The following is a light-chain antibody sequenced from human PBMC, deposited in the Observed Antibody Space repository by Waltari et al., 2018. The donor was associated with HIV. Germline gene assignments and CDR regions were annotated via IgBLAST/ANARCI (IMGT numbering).Light chain of an antibody. CDR2: SNN. CDR1: SSNIGSNT. CDR3: ATWDDNLNGWV. V-gene: IGLV1-44*01. Sequence: QSVLTQPPSASGTPGQRVTIPCSGASSNIGSNTVNWYQQLPGTAPQPLIYSNNQRPSGVPDRFSGSKSGTSASLAISGLQSEDEADYYCATWDDNLNGWVFGGGTKLTVL. J-gene: IGLJ3*02.